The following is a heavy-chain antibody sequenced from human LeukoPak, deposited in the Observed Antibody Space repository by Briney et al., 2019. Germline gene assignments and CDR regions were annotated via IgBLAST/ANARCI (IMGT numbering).Heavy chain of an antibody. Sequence: GRSLRLSCAASGFTFSSYGMHWVRQAPGKGLEWVAVISYDGSNKYYADSVKGRFTISRDNSKNTLYLQMNSLRAEDTAVYYCAKDWHYYDSSGYYYDGYRGQGTLVTVSS. D-gene: IGHD3-22*01. J-gene: IGHJ4*02. CDR3: AKDWHYYDSSGYYYDGY. V-gene: IGHV3-30*18. CDR2: ISYDGSNK. CDR1: GFTFSSYG.